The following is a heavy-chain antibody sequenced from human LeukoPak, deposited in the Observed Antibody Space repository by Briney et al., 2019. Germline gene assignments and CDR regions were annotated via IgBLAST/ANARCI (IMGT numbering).Heavy chain of an antibody. V-gene: IGHV3-23*01. CDR3: AKGRYYGSGKWGYFEY. Sequence: GGSLGLSCAASGFTFSSYAMSWVRQAPGKGLEWVSGISGSGGSTYYADSVKGRLTISRDNSKNTLYLQMNSLRAEDTAVYYCAKGRYYGSGKWGYFEYWGQGTLVTVSS. D-gene: IGHD3-10*01. CDR1: GFTFSSYA. CDR2: ISGSGGST. J-gene: IGHJ4*02.